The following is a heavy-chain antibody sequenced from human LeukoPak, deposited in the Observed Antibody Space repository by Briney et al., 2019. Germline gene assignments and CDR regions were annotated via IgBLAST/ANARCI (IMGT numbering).Heavy chain of an antibody. CDR2: IYTTGGT. CDR3: ARRQEGHDY. CDR1: GVSIAKTFYY. V-gene: IGHV4-61*02. J-gene: IGHJ4*02. Sequence: SETLSLTCTVSGVSIAKTFYYWSSVRQPAGKGLEWIGRIYTTGGTDYHPSLKSRVTISLDTAKNQFSLKMASVSAADTAVYYCARRQEGHDYWGQGTLVTVSS.